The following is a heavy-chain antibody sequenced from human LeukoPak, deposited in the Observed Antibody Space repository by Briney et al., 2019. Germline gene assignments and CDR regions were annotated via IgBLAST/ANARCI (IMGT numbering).Heavy chain of an antibody. CDR2: ISHDGSNK. D-gene: IGHD5-18*01. CDR3: ARDRGYTYGHPLDY. Sequence: GGPLRLSCAASGFTFNNYGMHWVRQAPGKGLEWVAVISHDGSNKYYGDSVKDRFTISRDNSKNTLYLQMDSLRDEDTAVYYCARDRGYTYGHPLDYWGQGTLVTVSS. CDR1: GFTFNNYG. V-gene: IGHV3-30*03. J-gene: IGHJ4*02.